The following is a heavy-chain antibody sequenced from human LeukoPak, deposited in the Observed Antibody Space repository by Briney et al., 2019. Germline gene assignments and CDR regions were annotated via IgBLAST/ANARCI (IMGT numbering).Heavy chain of an antibody. J-gene: IGHJ4*02. V-gene: IGHV4-38-2*02. CDR3: AAITFGGVIDQLSDY. Sequence: SETLSLTCTVSGYSISSGYYWGWIRQPPGKGLEWIGSIYHSGSTYYNPSLKSRVTISVDTSKNQFSLKLSSVTAADTAVYYCAAITFGGVIDQLSDYWGQGTLVTVPS. CDR1: GYSISSGYY. CDR2: IYHSGST. D-gene: IGHD3-16*02.